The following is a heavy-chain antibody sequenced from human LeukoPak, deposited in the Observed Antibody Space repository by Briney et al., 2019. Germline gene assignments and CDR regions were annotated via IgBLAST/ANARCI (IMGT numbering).Heavy chain of an antibody. V-gene: IGHV4-4*07. CDR1: GGSISSYY. D-gene: IGHD3-22*01. Sequence: PSETLSLTCTVSGGSISSYYWSRIRQPAGKGLEWIGRIYTSGSTNYNPSLKSRVTMSVDTSKNQFSLKLSSVTAADTAVYYCAREGYYYDSSGYYTHPDYWGQGTLVTVSS. CDR3: AREGYYYDSSGYYTHPDY. CDR2: IYTSGST. J-gene: IGHJ4*02.